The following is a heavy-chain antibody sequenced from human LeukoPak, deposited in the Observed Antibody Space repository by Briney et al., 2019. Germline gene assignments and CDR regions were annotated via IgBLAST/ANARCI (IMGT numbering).Heavy chain of an antibody. CDR1: GFTFSNYW. D-gene: IGHD3-10*01. Sequence: PGGSLRLSCGASGFTFSNYWMSWVRQAPGKGLEWVINISQDGSGKNYADSVEGRFTISRDNAKNSLYLQMNSLRAEDTAVYYCAKDSPRGRVTMELSGNWGQGTLVTVSS. V-gene: IGHV3-7*03. J-gene: IGHJ4*02. CDR2: ISQDGSGK. CDR3: AKDSPRGRVTMELSGN.